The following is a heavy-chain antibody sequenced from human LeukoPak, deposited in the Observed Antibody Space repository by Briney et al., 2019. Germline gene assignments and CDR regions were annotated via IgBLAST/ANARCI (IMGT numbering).Heavy chain of an antibody. D-gene: IGHD2-2*01. V-gene: IGHV3-30-3*01. CDR1: GFTFSSYA. J-gene: IGHJ5*02. CDR3: ARDRSKVPAADHLFDP. CDR2: ISYDGSNK. Sequence: PGGSLRLSCAGSGFTFSSYAMHWVRQAPGKGLEWVAVISYDGSNKYYADSVKGRFTISRDNSKNTLYLQMNSLRAEDTAVYYCARDRSKVPAADHLFDPWGQGTLVTVSS.